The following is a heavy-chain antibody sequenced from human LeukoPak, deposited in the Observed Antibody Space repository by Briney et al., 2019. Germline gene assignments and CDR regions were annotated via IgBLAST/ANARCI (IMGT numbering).Heavy chain of an antibody. V-gene: IGHV1-8*01. Sequence: ASVKVSCTASGYTFINFDINWVRQAAGQGPEWMGWMNPKSGVTGYARKFQGRVTMTRNISISAAYMELSGLTSEDTALYYCARGNPLYYDSPPDKWGQGSPVTVSS. D-gene: IGHD3-22*01. CDR1: GYTFINFD. J-gene: IGHJ4*02. CDR2: MNPKSGVT. CDR3: ARGNPLYYDSPPDK.